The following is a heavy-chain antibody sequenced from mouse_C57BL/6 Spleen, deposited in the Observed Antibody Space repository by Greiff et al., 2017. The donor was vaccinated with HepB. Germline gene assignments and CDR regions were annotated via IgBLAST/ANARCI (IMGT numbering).Heavy chain of an antibody. CDR2: LCSGGST. D-gene: IGHD2-4*01. Sequence: VQLQQSGPGLVQPSQCLSITCTVSGFSLTSYGVHWVRQSPGKGLEWLGVLCSGGSTDYNAAFLSRLSISKDNTKCKVFFKMNSLQADDTAIYYYARGGYYDCDRYFDVWGTGTTVTVSS. V-gene: IGHV2-2*01. CDR3: ARGGYYDCDRYFDV. CDR1: GFSLTSYG. J-gene: IGHJ1*03.